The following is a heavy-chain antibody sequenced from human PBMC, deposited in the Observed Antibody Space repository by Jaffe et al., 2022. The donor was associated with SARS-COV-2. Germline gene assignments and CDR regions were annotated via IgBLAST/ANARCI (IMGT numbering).Heavy chain of an antibody. CDR3: ARVRNDYYDSSGHDAFDI. CDR2: IIPIFGTA. J-gene: IGHJ3*02. D-gene: IGHD3-22*01. Sequence: QVQLVQSGAEVKKPGSSVKVSCKASGGTFSSYAISWVRQAPGQGLEWMGGIIPIFGTANYAQKFQGRVTITADESTSTAYMELSSLRSEDTAVYYCARVRNDYYDSSGHDAFDIWGQGTMVTVSS. V-gene: IGHV1-69*01. CDR1: GGTFSSYA.